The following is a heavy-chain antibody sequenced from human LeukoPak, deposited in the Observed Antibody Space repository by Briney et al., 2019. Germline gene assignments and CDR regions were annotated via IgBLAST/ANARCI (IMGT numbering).Heavy chain of an antibody. Sequence: PGGSLRLSCAVSGFTFSSYAMTWVRQAPGKGLEWVSVISGSGKFPSYADSVKGRFTISRDNAKNTLYLQMNSLEAEDTAMYYCAKIANFYDSSGFYGWGQGTLVTVSS. D-gene: IGHD3-22*01. V-gene: IGHV3-23*01. CDR3: AKIANFYDSSGFYG. CDR1: GFTFSSYA. CDR2: ISGSGKFP. J-gene: IGHJ4*02.